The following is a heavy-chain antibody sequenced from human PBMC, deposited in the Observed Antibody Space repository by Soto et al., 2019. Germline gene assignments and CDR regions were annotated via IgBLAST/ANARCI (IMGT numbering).Heavy chain of an antibody. V-gene: IGHV3-23*01. CDR2: IRASDGST. CDR1: GFTFSSSP. J-gene: IGHJ5*02. CDR3: AKLVSS. D-gene: IGHD1-20*01. Sequence: GGSLRLSCAASGFTFSSSPMSWVRQAPGKGLEWVSSIRASDGSTYYADSVKGRFTISRDNSKDTLYLQLSSLRAEDTAVYYCAKLVSSWGQGTLVTVSS.